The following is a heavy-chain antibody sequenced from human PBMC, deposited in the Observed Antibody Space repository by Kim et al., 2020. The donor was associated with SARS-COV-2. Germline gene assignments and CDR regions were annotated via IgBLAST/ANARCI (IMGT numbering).Heavy chain of an antibody. V-gene: IGHV5-51*01. CDR3: ARAVGYYYYYMDV. J-gene: IGHJ6*03. Sequence: YTPSFQGQVTISANKSIRTAYLQWSSLKASDTAMYYCARAVGYYYYYMDVWGKGTTVTVSS.